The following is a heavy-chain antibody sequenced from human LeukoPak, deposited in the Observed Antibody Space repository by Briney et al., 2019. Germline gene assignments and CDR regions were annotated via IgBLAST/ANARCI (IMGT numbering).Heavy chain of an antibody. CDR1: GGSISSYY. D-gene: IGHD3-3*01. CDR3: ARGWDSNYDFWSGYYTGGNWFDP. J-gene: IGHJ5*02. V-gene: IGHV4-59*01. CDR2: IYYSGST. Sequence: PSETLSLTCTVSGGSISSYYWSWIRQPPGKGLEWIGYIYYSGSTNYNPSLKSRVTISVDTSKNQFSLKLSSVTAADTAVYYCARGWDSNYDFWSGYYTGGNWFDPWGQGTLVTVSS.